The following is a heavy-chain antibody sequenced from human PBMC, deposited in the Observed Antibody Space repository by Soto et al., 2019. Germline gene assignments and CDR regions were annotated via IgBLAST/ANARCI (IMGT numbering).Heavy chain of an antibody. V-gene: IGHV3-7*01. CDR3: ARDGSGYSTD. CDR2: TNQDGRER. D-gene: IGHD5-18*01. J-gene: IGHJ4*02. CDR1: GFTFRSYW. Sequence: EEQLVASGGGLVQPGGSLRLSCVASGFTFRSYWMSWLRQAPGKGLEWVANTNQDGRERYSVDSVKGRFTISRDNAKNSMHLQMNSLRAEDTVVYYCARDGSGYSTDWGQGTLVTVSS.